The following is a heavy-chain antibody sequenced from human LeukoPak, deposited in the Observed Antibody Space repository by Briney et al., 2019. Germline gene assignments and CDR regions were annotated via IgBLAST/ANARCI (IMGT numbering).Heavy chain of an antibody. CDR2: ISSSSSYI. Sequence: GGSLRLSCAASGFTFSSYSMNWVRQAPGKGLEWVSSISSSSSYIYYADSVKGRFTISRDNAKNSLYLQMNSLRAEDTAVYYCARARTPAAAGYYFDYWGQGTLVTVSS. D-gene: IGHD6-13*01. V-gene: IGHV3-21*01. CDR3: ARARTPAAAGYYFDY. J-gene: IGHJ4*02. CDR1: GFTFSSYS.